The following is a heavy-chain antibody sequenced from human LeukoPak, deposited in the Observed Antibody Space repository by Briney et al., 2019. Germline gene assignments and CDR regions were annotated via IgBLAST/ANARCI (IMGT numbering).Heavy chain of an antibody. CDR3: ASALRIYYYFDY. D-gene: IGHD1-26*01. V-gene: IGHV3-23*01. J-gene: IGHJ4*02. CDR2: ISDSDGNT. CDR1: GFSFSSYA. Sequence: GGSLRLSCAASGFSFSSYAIHWVRQAPGKGLEWVSAISDSDGNTYYADSVKGRFTISRDNSKNTLYLQMNSLRAEDTAVYYCASALRIYYYFDYWGQGTLVTVSS.